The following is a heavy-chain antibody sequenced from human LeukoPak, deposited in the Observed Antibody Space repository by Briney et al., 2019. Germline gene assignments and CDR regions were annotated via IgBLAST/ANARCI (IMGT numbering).Heavy chain of an antibody. CDR3: ARVKVEMATTHGVDFDN. Sequence: PSETLSLTCTVSGGSISSHYWSWIRQPPGKGLEWIGYIYYSGSTNYNPSLKSRVTISVDTSKNQFSLKLSSVTAADTAVYYCARVKVEMATTHGVDFDNWGQGTLVTVSS. D-gene: IGHD5-24*01. J-gene: IGHJ4*02. CDR2: IYYSGST. CDR1: GGSISSHY. V-gene: IGHV4-59*11.